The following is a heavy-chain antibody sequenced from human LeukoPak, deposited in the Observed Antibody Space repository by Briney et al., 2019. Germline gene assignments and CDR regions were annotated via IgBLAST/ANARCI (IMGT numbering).Heavy chain of an antibody. CDR1: GFTFNTYG. D-gene: IGHD6-6*01. V-gene: IGHV3-30*03. Sequence: PGRSLRLSCAASGFTFNTYGMHWVRQAPGKGLEWVAVMSHDGTNTFYGDSVKGRFTVSRDNSKNTLYLQMNSLRAEDTAVYYCARDSSSYYFDYWGQGTLVTVSS. CDR2: MSHDGTNT. J-gene: IGHJ4*02. CDR3: ARDSSSYYFDY.